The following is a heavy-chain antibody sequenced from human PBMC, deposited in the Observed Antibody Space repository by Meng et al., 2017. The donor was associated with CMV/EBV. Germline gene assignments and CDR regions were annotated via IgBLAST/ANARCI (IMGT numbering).Heavy chain of an antibody. D-gene: IGHD2-2*01. J-gene: IGHJ4*02. Sequence: GGSLRLSCAASGFTFSSYSMNWVRQAPGKGLEWVSSISSSSSYIYYADSVKGRFTISRDNAKNSLYLQMNSLRAEDTAVYYCANIFLIVVVPAARGDYWGQGTLVTVSS. V-gene: IGHV3-21*04. CDR2: ISSSSSYI. CDR1: GFTFSSYS. CDR3: ANIFLIVVVPAARGDY.